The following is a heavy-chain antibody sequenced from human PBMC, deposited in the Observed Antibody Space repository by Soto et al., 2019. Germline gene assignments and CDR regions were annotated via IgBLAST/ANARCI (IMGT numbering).Heavy chain of an antibody. CDR2: INAHSGGT. J-gene: IGHJ4*02. CDR1: GFSFTGYY. V-gene: IGHV1-2*02. Sequence: ASVKVSCKASGFSFTGYYIHWLRQAPGQGLEWMGWINAHSGGTEYAQKFQGRVTLTRDTSIATAYLTLTSLTSDDTALYYCAKDAVYGDGLWLVANWGQGTVVTVSS. CDR3: AKDAVYGDGLWLVAN. D-gene: IGHD2-21*02.